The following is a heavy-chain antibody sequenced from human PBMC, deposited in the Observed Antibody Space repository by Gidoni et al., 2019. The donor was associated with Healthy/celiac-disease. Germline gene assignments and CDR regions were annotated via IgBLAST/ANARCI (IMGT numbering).Heavy chain of an antibody. CDR1: GGSFSGSY. V-gene: IGHV4-34*01. CDR2: INHSGRT. CDR3: ARGTTMIVVVRKPSRWFDP. D-gene: IGHD3-22*01. Sequence: QVQLQQWGAGLLKPSENLSLTSAVHGGSFSGSYWSWNRQPPGKGLEWIGEINHSGRTNYYPSLKSRVTISVDTSKNQFSLNLSSVTAADTAVYYCARGTTMIVVVRKPSRWFDPWGQGTLVTVSS. J-gene: IGHJ5*02.